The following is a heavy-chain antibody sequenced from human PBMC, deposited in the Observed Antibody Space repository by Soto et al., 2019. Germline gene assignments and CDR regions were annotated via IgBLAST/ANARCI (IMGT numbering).Heavy chain of an antibody. Sequence: GWSLRLSCASSVFTFISYAMSWVRQAPGKGLEWVSAISGSGGSTYYADSVKGRFTISRDNSKNTLYLQMNSLRAEDTAVYYCAKDREQQLVRVVFDPWGQGTLVTVSS. V-gene: IGHV3-23*01. J-gene: IGHJ5*02. CDR1: VFTFISYA. CDR2: ISGSGGST. D-gene: IGHD6-13*01. CDR3: AKDREQQLVRVVFDP.